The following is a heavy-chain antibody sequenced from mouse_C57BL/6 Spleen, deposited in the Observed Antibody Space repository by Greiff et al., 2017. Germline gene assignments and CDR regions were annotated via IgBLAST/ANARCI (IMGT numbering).Heavy chain of an antibody. CDR1: GYTFTSYW. CDR2: IYPSDSET. CDR3: ARGSYSNRKGYGYFEV. V-gene: IGHV1-61*01. Sequence: QVQLQQPGAELVRPGSSVKLSCKASGYTFTSYWMDWVKQRPGQGLEWIGNIYPSDSETHYNQKFKDKATLTVDKSSSTAYMQLSSLTSEDSAVYYCARGSYSNRKGYGYFEVWGTGTTVTVAS. D-gene: IGHD2-5*01. J-gene: IGHJ1*03.